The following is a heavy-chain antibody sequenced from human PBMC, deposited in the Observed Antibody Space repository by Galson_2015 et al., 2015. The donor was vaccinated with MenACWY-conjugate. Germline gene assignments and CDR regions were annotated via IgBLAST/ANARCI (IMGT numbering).Heavy chain of an antibody. CDR3: AAWTADDNY. V-gene: IGHV3-7*01. D-gene: IGHD3/OR15-3a*01. CDR1: GFTFSNSW. Sequence: SLRLSCAASGFTFSNSWMNWIRQAPGSGLEWVANINPEGSGGNYVDSVKVRFTISRDNAENSVYLEMNSLRPEDTAVFYCAAWTADDNYWAQGTLVTVSS. J-gene: IGHJ4*02. CDR2: INPEGSGG.